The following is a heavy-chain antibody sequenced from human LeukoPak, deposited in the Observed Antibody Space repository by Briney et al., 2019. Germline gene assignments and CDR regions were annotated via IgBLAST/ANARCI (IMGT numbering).Heavy chain of an antibody. Sequence: GGSLRLSCAASGFTFNNYGMHWVRQAPGKGLEWVAVISYDGRNKHYPDSVKGRFTISRDNSKNTLYLQMNSLRAEDTAVYYCAKVGSGYYDSSGYYSYWGQGTLVTVSS. CDR1: GFTFNNYG. CDR3: AKVGSGYYDSSGYYSY. D-gene: IGHD3-22*01. V-gene: IGHV3-30*18. CDR2: ISYDGRNK. J-gene: IGHJ4*02.